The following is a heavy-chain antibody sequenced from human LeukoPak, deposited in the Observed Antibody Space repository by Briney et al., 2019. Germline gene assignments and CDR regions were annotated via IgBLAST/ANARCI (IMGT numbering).Heavy chain of an antibody. D-gene: IGHD2-15*01. CDR3: ARDGGGVVSGLDY. J-gene: IGHJ4*02. CDR1: GFTVSSNY. V-gene: IGHV3-66*01. Sequence: GGSLRLSCAASGFTVSSNYMSWVRQAPGKGLEWVSVIYSGGSTYYADSVKGRFTISRDNSKNTLYLQMNSLRAEDTAVYYCARDGGGVVSGLDYWGQGTLVTVSS. CDR2: IYSGGST.